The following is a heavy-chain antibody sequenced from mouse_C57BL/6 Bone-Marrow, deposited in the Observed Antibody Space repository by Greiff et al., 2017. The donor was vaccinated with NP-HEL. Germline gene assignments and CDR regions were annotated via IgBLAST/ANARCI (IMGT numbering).Heavy chain of an antibody. J-gene: IGHJ1*03. V-gene: IGHV1-81*01. CDR3: ARIYYDSYWYFDV. Sequence: QVQLQQSGAELARPGASVKLSCKASGYTFTSYGISWVKQRTGQGLEWIGEIDPRSGNTYYNEKFKGKATLTADKSSSTAYMELRILTSEDSAVYFCARIYYDSYWYFDVWGTGTTVTVSS. D-gene: IGHD2-4*01. CDR2: IDPRSGNT. CDR1: GYTFTSYG.